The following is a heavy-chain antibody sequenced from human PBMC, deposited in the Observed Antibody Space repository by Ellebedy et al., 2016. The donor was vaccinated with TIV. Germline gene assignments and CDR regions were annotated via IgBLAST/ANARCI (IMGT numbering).Heavy chain of an antibody. CDR2: IHYSEYT. CDR3: ARDQYHFDSSGYSYEGWYFDL. Sequence: MPSETLSLTCTVSGGSISSYYWSWIRQPPGKGLEWIGYIHYSEYTNYNPSLKSRVTMSMDTSKKQFSLKLSSVTAADTAVYYCARDQYHFDSSGYSYEGWYFDLWGRGTLVTVSS. D-gene: IGHD3-22*01. CDR1: GGSISSYY. J-gene: IGHJ2*01. V-gene: IGHV4-59*01.